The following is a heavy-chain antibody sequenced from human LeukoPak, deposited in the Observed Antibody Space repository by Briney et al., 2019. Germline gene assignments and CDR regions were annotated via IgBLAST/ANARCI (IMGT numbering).Heavy chain of an antibody. J-gene: IGHJ4*02. CDR3: TREENYGDHPRTVILDY. Sequence: SETLSLTCTVSGASITSYHWSWIRQPAGKGLEWIGRMFYSGNTDYNPSLKSRLTMSIDTSKNQFSLKLSSVTAADTAVYFCTREENYGDHPRTVILDYWGQGVLVTVSS. CDR2: MFYSGNT. D-gene: IGHD4-17*01. CDR1: GASITSYH. V-gene: IGHV4-4*07.